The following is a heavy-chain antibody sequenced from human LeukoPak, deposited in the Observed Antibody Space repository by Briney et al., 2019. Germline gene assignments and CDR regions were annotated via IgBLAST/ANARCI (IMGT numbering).Heavy chain of an antibody. D-gene: IGHD3-9*01. Sequence: SETLSLTCTVSGGSISSYYWSWIRQPPGKGLEWIGYIYYSGSTNYNPSLKSRVTISVDTSKNQFSLKLSSVTAADTAVYYCARGILTGPIYAFDIWGQGTMVTLSS. CDR3: ARGILTGPIYAFDI. CDR1: GGSISSYY. J-gene: IGHJ3*02. V-gene: IGHV4-59*01. CDR2: IYYSGST.